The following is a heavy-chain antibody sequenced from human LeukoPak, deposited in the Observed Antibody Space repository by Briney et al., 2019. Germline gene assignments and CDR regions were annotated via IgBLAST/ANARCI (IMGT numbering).Heavy chain of an antibody. V-gene: IGHV3-23*01. J-gene: IGHJ4*02. CDR2: ISGSGGST. CDR3: AKGHSSGWYYFDY. D-gene: IGHD6-19*01. CDR1: GFTFSSYA. Sequence: GGSLRLSSAASGFTFSSYAMSRVSQAPGKGLEWVSAISGSGGSTYYADSVKGRFTISRDNSKNTLYLQMNSLRAEDTAVYYCAKGHSSGWYYFDYWGQGTLVTVSS.